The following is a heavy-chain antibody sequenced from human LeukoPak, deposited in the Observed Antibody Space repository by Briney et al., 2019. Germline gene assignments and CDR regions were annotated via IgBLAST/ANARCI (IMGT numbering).Heavy chain of an antibody. Sequence: ASVKVSCKASGFTFTDYYLHWVRQAPGRGLEWMGRIILNNGATNYAQKFQGRVTLTRDTSISTAYMELSRQTSDDTAVYYCATDGGNHNFDYWGQGTLVTVSS. V-gene: IGHV1-2*06. CDR3: ATDGGNHNFDY. CDR1: GFTFTDYY. CDR2: IILNNGAT. D-gene: IGHD1-14*01. J-gene: IGHJ4*02.